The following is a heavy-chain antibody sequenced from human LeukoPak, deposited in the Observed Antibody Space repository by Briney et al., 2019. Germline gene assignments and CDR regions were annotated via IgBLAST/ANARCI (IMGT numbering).Heavy chain of an antibody. D-gene: IGHD2-15*01. Sequence: PGGSLRLSCAASGFTLSSYAMHWVRQAPGKGLEWVAVISYDGSNKYYADSVKGRFTISRDNSKNTLYLQMNSLRAEDTAVYYCARDSVDIVVVVAARGSGHYYYGMDVWGQGTTVTVSS. V-gene: IGHV3-30-3*01. CDR1: GFTLSSYA. CDR2: ISYDGSNK. J-gene: IGHJ6*02. CDR3: ARDSVDIVVVVAARGSGHYYYGMDV.